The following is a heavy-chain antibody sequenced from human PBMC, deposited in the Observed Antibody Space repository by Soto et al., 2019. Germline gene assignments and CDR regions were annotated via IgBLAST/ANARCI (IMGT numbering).Heavy chain of an antibody. CDR1: GYTFTSYG. J-gene: IGHJ5*02. CDR2: INAANGDT. CDR3: VRRPVSATGIHLFDP. D-gene: IGHD6-13*01. V-gene: IGHV1-3*01. Sequence: ASVKVSCKASGYTFTSYGIHWVRQAPGQRLEWMGWINAANGDTKYSPKFQGRVTITRDTSASTAYMELSSLRSEDTAVYYCVRRPVSATGIHLFDPWGQGTLVTVSS.